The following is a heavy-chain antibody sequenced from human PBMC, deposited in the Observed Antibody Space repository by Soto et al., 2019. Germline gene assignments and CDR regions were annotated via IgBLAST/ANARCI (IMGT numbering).Heavy chain of an antibody. CDR1: GFSLSTSGMC. CDR3: ARIRMVRGVIISLDI. D-gene: IGHD3-10*01. J-gene: IGHJ3*02. CDR2: IDWDDDK. V-gene: IGHV2-70*11. Sequence: ESGPTLVNPTQTLTLTCTFSGFSLSTSGMCVSWIRQPPGKALEWLARIDWDDDKYYSTSLKTRLTISKDTSKNQVVLTMTNMDPVDTATYYCARIRMVRGVIISLDIWGQGTMVTVSS.